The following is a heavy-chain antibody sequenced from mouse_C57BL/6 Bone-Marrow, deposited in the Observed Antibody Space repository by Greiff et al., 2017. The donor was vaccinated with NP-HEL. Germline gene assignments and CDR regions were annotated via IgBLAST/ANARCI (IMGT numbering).Heavy chain of an antibody. CDR3: AKTVPWLPT. CDR1: GFSLTSYC. CDR2: IWGDGRT. J-gene: IGHJ2*01. D-gene: IGHD2-2*01. V-gene: IGHV2-3*01. Sequence: VQLVESGPGLVAPSQSLSITCTVSGFSLTSYCVSWVRQPPGTGLEWLGVIWGDGRTNYHSALISRLSISKDNSKSQVFLKLNSLQTEDTATYYCAKTVPWLPTWGQGTTLTVSS.